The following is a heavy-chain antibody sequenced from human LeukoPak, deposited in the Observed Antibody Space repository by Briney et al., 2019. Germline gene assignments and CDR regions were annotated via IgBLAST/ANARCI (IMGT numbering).Heavy chain of an antibody. V-gene: IGHV4-61*02. J-gene: IGHJ5*02. CDR2: IYTSGST. CDR1: GGSISSGSYY. Sequence: SETLSLTCTVSGGSISSGSYYWSWIRQPAGKGLEWIGRIYTSGSTNYNPSLKSRVAMSVDTSKNQFSLNLTSVTAADTAVYYCARRRLLYFDDPWGQGTLVTISS. D-gene: IGHD3-3*01. CDR3: ARRRLLYFDDP.